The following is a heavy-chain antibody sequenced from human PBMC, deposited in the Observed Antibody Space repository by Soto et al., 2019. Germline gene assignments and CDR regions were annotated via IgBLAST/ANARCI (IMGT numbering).Heavy chain of an antibody. D-gene: IGHD3-16*01. CDR3: ARDWGGPTRTRCVAPDF. CDR1: GFTFTNYG. Sequence: QEHLVESVGGVVEPGGSLRLSCVASGFTFTNYGWHWVRQAPGKGLAWVAVIWYDGNNKYYINSVKGRFTVSRDNSKNTVYLEMNSLRGEDTAVSYCARDWGGPTRTRCVAPDFWGQGTLVTVSS. J-gene: IGHJ4*02. V-gene: IGHV3-33*01. CDR2: IWYDGNNK.